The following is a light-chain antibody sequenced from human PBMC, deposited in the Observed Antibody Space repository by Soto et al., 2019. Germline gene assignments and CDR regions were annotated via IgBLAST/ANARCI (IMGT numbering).Light chain of an antibody. CDR3: LQATHWPLT. Sequence: DVVLTQSPLSLPVTLGQPASISCRSSQGLVFRDGNTFLSWIQQRPGQSPRRLIYQVSKRDSGVPDRFSGSGSGTDFTLIISRVEAEDVGIYYCLQATHWPLTFGGGTRVEI. V-gene: IGKV2-30*01. CDR1: QGLVFRDGNTF. CDR2: QVS. J-gene: IGKJ4*01.